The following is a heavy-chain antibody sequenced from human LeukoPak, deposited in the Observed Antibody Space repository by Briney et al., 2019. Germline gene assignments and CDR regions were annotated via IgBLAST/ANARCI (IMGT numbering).Heavy chain of an antibody. J-gene: IGHJ4*02. CDR2: INHSGST. CDR3: ARNGYYSIDY. Sequence: SETLSLTCAVYGGSFSGYYWSWIRQPPGKGLEWIGEINHSGSTNYNPSLKSRVTISVDNSKNQFSLKVTSVTAADTALYYCARNGYYSIDYWGQGTLVTVSS. V-gene: IGHV4-34*01. CDR1: GGSFSGYY. D-gene: IGHD3-22*01.